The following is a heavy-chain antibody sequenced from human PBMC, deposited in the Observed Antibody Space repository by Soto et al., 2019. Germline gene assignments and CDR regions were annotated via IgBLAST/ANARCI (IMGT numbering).Heavy chain of an antibody. J-gene: IGHJ5*02. CDR1: GGSISSSSYY. D-gene: IGHD5-18*01. Sequence: SETLSLTCTVSGGSISSSSYYWGWIRQPPGKGLEWIGSIYYSGSTYYNPSLKSRVTISVDTSKNQFSLKLSSVTAADTAVYYCARHLLQIWFLGWFDPRGQGTLVTVSS. V-gene: IGHV4-39*01. CDR2: IYYSGST. CDR3: ARHLLQIWFLGWFDP.